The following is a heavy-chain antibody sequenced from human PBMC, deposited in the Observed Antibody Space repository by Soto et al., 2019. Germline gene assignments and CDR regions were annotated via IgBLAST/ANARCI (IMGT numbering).Heavy chain of an antibody. D-gene: IGHD2-15*01. CDR1: GGSISSYY. Sequence: SETLSLTCTVSGGSISSYYWSWIRQPPGKGLEWIGYIYYSGSTNYNPSLKSRVTISADTSKNQFSLKLSSVTAADTAVYYCARHYCSGGSCGPDAFDIWGQGTMVTVSS. CDR2: IYYSGST. CDR3: ARHYCSGGSCGPDAFDI. V-gene: IGHV4-59*08. J-gene: IGHJ3*02.